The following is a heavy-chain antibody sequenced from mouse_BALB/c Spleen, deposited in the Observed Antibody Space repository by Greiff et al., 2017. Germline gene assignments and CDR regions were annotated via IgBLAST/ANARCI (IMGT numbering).Heavy chain of an antibody. V-gene: IGHV3-6*02. D-gene: IGHD2-3*01. CDR1: GYSITSGYY. CDR3: AITGYDGYYRDY. Sequence: EVKLVESGPGLVKPSQSLSLTCSVTGYSITSGYYWNWIRQFPGNKLEWMGYISYDGSNNYNPSLKNRISITRDTSKNQFFLKLNSVTTEDTATYYCAITGYDGYYRDYWGQGTTLTVSS. J-gene: IGHJ2*01. CDR2: ISYDGSN.